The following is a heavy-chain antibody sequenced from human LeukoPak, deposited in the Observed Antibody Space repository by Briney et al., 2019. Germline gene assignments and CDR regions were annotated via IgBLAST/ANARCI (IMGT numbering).Heavy chain of an antibody. J-gene: IGHJ4*02. CDR1: GFTFSDYY. V-gene: IGHV3-11*06. CDR3: ASSPVDTAMAHISFDY. Sequence: PGGSLRLSCAASGFTFSDYYMSWLRQAPGKGLEWVSYISSSSSYTNYADSVKGRFTISRDNVKNSLYLQMNSLRAEDTAVYYCASSPVDTAMAHISFDYWGQGTLVTVSS. CDR2: ISSSSSYT. D-gene: IGHD5-18*01.